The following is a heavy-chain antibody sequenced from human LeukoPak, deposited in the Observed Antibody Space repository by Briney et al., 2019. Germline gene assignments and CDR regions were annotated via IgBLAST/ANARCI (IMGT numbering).Heavy chain of an antibody. CDR1: GFSFANYA. D-gene: IGHD6-19*01. J-gene: IGHJ4*02. Sequence: PGGSLRLSCTASGFSFANYAMTWVRQAPGRGLEWVSTISGRGDSSNDADSVKGRFTISRDNSQNSLYLQMNSLRAEDTAVYFRAKGPRPDLSVAHTLECWGQGTLVTVSS. CDR2: ISGRGDSS. V-gene: IGHV3-23*01. CDR3: AKGPRPDLSVAHTLEC.